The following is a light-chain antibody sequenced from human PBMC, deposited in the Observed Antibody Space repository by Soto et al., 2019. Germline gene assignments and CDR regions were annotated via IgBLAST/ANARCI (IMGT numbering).Light chain of an antibody. J-gene: IGLJ3*02. CDR2: DVS. CDR3: SSYTTSTTLV. V-gene: IGLV2-14*03. Sequence: QSALTQPASVAGSPGQSITISCTGTSSDVGRYNYVSWYQQYPGKAPKLMIYDVSNRPSGVFNRFSGSKSGNTASLTISGLQAADEADYYCSSYTTSTTLVFGGGNKLTVL. CDR1: SSDVGRYNY.